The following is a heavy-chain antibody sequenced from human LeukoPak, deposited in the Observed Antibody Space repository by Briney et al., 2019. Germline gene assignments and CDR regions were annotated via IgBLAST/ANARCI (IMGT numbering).Heavy chain of an antibody. J-gene: IGHJ4*02. CDR2: IYYSWTT. CDR3: ASKPKGYCTNGVCYSVFDY. V-gene: IGHV4-39*01. Sequence: SETLTLTCTVSGGSFSSSSYYWGWLRQPPGKGLEWFGSIYYSWTTYQNPSLKRRIIISVDTYKNQFPLKHSSVTAADTAVYYCASKPKGYCTNGVCYSVFDYWGQGTLVTVSS. D-gene: IGHD2-8*01. CDR1: GGSFSSSSYY.